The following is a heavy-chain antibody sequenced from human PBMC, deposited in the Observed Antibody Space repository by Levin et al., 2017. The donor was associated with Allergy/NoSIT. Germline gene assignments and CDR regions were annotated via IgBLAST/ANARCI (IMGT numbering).Heavy chain of an antibody. Sequence: GESLKISCRGSGYTFTNYYIAWVRQMPGKGLEWMGIIFPRDSETTYSPSFQGQVLISVDKSMNTAYLQWGGLRASDTATYYCARRFSDSSSKGLDYWGQGTQVTV. J-gene: IGHJ4*02. CDR3: ARRFSDSSSKGLDY. D-gene: IGHD3/OR15-3a*01. CDR2: IFPRDSET. CDR1: GYTFTNYY. V-gene: IGHV5-51*01.